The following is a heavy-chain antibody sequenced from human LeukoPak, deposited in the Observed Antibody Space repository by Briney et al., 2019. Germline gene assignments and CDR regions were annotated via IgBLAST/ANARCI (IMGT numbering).Heavy chain of an antibody. Sequence: GASVKVSCKSSGGTFSSYAIGWVRQAPGQGLEWMGGIIPIFGTANYAQKFQGRVTMTRDTSISTAYMELSRLRSDDTAVYYCARGYYYDSTDAFDIWGQGTMVTVSS. J-gene: IGHJ3*02. CDR3: ARGYYYDSTDAFDI. CDR1: GGTFSSYA. D-gene: IGHD3-22*01. V-gene: IGHV1-69*05. CDR2: IIPIFGTA.